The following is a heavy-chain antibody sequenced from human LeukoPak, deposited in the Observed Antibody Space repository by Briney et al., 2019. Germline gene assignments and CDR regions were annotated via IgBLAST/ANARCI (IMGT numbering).Heavy chain of an antibody. V-gene: IGHV1-2*02. J-gene: IGHJ4*02. CDR2: INTNSGGT. D-gene: IGHD1-26*01. CDR3: VKERELSFDY. Sequence: ASVKVSCKASGYTFTSYGISWVRQAPGQGLEWMGWINTNSGGTNYAQKFQGRVTMTRDTSINTGDMELSRLRSDDTAVYYCVKERELSFDYWGQGTLVTVSS. CDR1: GYTFTSYG.